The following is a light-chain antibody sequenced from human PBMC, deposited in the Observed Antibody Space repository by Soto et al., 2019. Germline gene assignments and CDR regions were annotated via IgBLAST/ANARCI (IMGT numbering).Light chain of an antibody. CDR1: SSNIGNNY. J-gene: IGLJ2*01. CDR3: GTWDSSLSAGGV. Sequence: QSVLTQPPSVSAAPGQKVTISCSGSSSNIGNNYVSWYQQLPGTAPKLLIYENNKRPSGIPDRFSGSKSGTSATLGITGLRTGDEDNDYCGTWDSSLSAGGVFGGGTKLTVL. CDR2: ENN. V-gene: IGLV1-51*02.